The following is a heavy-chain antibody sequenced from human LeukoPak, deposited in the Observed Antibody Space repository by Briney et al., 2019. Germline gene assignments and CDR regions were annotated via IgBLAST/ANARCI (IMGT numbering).Heavy chain of an antibody. D-gene: IGHD3-10*01. Sequence: ASVKVSCKASGYTFTGYYMHWVRQAPGQGLEWMGWINPNSGGTNYAQKFQGRVTMTRDTSISTAYMELSRLRSDDTAVYYCAGVVGGNYYGSGTHLDYWGQGTLVTVSS. CDR1: GYTFTGYY. CDR3: AGVVGGNYYGSGTHLDY. V-gene: IGHV1-2*02. CDR2: INPNSGGT. J-gene: IGHJ4*02.